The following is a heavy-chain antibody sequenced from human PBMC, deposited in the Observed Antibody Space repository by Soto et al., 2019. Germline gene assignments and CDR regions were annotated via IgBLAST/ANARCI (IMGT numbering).Heavy chain of an antibody. CDR2: INHSGST. D-gene: IGHD6-13*01. CDR1: GGSFSGYY. Sequence: QVQLQQWGAGLLKPSETLSLTCAVYGGSFSGYYWSWIRQPPGKGLEWIGEINHSGSTNYNPSLKSRVTRSVNTSKNQFPLKRSSVTAADTAVYYCARGSPPGIAAAGTWFDPWGQGTLVTVSS. V-gene: IGHV4-34*01. CDR3: ARGSPPGIAAAGTWFDP. J-gene: IGHJ5*02.